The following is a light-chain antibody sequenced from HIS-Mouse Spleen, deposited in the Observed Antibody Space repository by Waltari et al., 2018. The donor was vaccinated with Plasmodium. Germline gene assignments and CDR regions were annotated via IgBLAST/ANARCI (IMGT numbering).Light chain of an antibody. CDR3: QQYGSSPRT. J-gene: IGKJ1*01. CDR2: GAS. V-gene: IGKV3-20*01. Sequence: EIVLTQSPGTLSLSPGERATLSCRASQGVSSSYLAWYKQKPGQAPSLLIYGASSRATGIPDRFSGSVSGTDFTFTISRLGPEDFAVYYCQQYGSSPRTFGQGTKVEIK. CDR1: QGVSSSY.